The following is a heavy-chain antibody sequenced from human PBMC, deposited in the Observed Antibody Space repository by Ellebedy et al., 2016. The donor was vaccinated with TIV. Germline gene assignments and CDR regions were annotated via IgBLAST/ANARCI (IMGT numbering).Heavy chain of an antibody. CDR1: GGTFSSYT. CDR2: ILPIFPTP. CDR3: ARGKDSGNYVGWFDP. V-gene: IGHV1-69*13. D-gene: IGHD4-11*01. Sequence: ASVKVSCKASGGTFSSYTVTWVRQAPGQGLEWVGGILPIFPTPDYAQKFQGRVTITADESANTAYMELSSLSSDDTAVYYCARGKDSGNYVGWFDPWGQGTLVTVSS. J-gene: IGHJ5*02.